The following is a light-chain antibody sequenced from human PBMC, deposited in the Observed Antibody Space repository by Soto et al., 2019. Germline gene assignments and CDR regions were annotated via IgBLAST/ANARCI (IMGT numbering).Light chain of an antibody. CDR2: DTY. CDR1: TGAVATGHY. V-gene: IGLV7-46*01. CDR3: LLYSGGYV. J-gene: IGLJ1*01. Sequence: QAVVTQEPSLTVSPGGTVTLTCGSSTGAVATGHYAYWFHQKPGQAPRPLIYDTYNRFSWTPARFSGSLLGGKAALTLSGAQPEDEADYYCLLYSGGYVFGPGTKGHRP.